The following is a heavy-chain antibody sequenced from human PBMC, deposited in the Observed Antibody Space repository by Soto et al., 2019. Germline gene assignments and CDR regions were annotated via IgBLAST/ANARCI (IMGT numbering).Heavy chain of an antibody. CDR3: ASSRYGGEWYFDL. CDR1: GGTFSSYA. CDR2: IIPIFGTA. Sequence: SVKVSCKASGGTFSSYAISWVRQAPGQGLEWMGGIIPIFGTANYAQKFQGRVTITADESTSTAYMELSSLRSEDTAVYYCASSRYGGEWYFDLRGRRTLVTGSS. J-gene: IGHJ2*01. V-gene: IGHV1-69*13. D-gene: IGHD2-21*01.